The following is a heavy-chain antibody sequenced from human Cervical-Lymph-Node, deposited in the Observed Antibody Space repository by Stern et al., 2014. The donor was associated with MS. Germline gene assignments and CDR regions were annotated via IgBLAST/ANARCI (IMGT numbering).Heavy chain of an antibody. V-gene: IGHV3-30-3*01. D-gene: IGHD3-22*01. CDR3: AREGGYYDTTGYDAFDI. Sequence: VQLVESGGGVVQPGKSLRLSCAASGFIFHTYVMHWVRQAPGKGLEWVAVISDDGSNDYADSVKGRFTISRDKSKNTLYLQMISLRVEDTAVYYCAREGGYYDTTGYDAFDIWGRGTLVTVSS. CDR1: GFIFHTYV. CDR2: ISDDGSN. J-gene: IGHJ3*02.